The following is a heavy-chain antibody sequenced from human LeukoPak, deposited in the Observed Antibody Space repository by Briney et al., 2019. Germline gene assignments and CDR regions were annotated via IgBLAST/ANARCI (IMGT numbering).Heavy chain of an antibody. Sequence: ASVKVSCKASGYTFTGYYMHWVRQAPGQGLEWMGRINPNSGGTNYAQKFQGRVTMTTDTSTSTAYMELRSLRSDDTAVYYCARNGGRITIFGVVSRMDVWGKGTTVTVSS. CDR2: INPNSGGT. CDR3: ARNGGRITIFGVVSRMDV. D-gene: IGHD3-3*01. J-gene: IGHJ6*04. V-gene: IGHV1-2*06. CDR1: GYTFTGYY.